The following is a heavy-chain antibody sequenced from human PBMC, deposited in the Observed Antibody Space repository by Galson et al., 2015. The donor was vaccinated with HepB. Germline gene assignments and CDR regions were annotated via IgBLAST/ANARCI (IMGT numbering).Heavy chain of an antibody. J-gene: IGHJ4*02. CDR3: VKVVSSSWYKRGNYFDY. CDR2: ISSNGGST. Sequence: SLRLSCAASGFTFSSYAMHWVRQAPGKGLEYVSAISSNGGSTYYADSVKGRFTISRDNSKNTLYLQMSGLRAEDTAVYYCVKVVSSSWYKRGNYFDYWGQGTLVTVSS. V-gene: IGHV3-64D*06. CDR1: GFTFSSYA. D-gene: IGHD6-13*01.